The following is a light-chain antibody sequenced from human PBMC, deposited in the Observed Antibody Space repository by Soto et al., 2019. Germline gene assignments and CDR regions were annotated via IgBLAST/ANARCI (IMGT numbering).Light chain of an antibody. Sequence: QSVLTQPPSVSGAPGQRVTISCTGSSSNIGARFDVHWYQQLPGSAPKLLIYSNNNRPSGVPDRFSVSRSAISASLAITGLQAADEADYYCQSYDSSLSAYVFGTATKLTVL. J-gene: IGLJ1*01. V-gene: IGLV1-40*01. CDR3: QSYDSSLSAYV. CDR2: SNN. CDR1: SSNIGARFD.